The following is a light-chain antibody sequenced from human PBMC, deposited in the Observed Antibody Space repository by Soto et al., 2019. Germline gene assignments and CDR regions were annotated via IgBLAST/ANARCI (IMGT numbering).Light chain of an antibody. J-gene: IGKJ4*01. V-gene: IGKV1-9*01. CDR2: AAS. CDR3: QQLNNYPPLT. Sequence: IQLTQSPSSLSASVGDRVTITCRASQGISSYLAWYQQKPGKAPKLLIYAASTLQSGVPSRFSGSGSGTDFTLTISSLQPEDFATYYCQQLNNYPPLTFGGGTKVDIK. CDR1: QGISSY.